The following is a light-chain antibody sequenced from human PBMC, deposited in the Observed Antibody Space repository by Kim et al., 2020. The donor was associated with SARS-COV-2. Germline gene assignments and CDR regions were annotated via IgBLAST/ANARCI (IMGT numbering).Light chain of an antibody. CDR1: QGISNY. Sequence: AAVGDRVTITGRASQGISNYLAWYQQKPGKGPKVLIYDASNLESGVPSRFSGSGSGTDFTLSISSLQPEDFATYYCQQVNSYPPTFGQGTRLEIK. V-gene: IGKV1-13*02. CDR2: DAS. J-gene: IGKJ5*01. CDR3: QQVNSYPPT.